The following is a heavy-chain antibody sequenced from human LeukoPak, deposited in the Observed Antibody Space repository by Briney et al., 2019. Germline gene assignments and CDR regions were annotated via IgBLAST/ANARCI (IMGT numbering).Heavy chain of an antibody. D-gene: IGHD3-22*01. V-gene: IGHV4-39*07. CDR2: IYYSGST. CDR1: GGSISSSSYY. Sequence: SETLSLTCTVSGGSISSSSYYWGWIRQPPGKGLEWIGNIYYSGSTYYNPSLESRVTMSLDTSKNQFSLKLSSVTAADTAVYYCARWDYDSSGSYDYWGQGTLVTVSS. J-gene: IGHJ4*02. CDR3: ARWDYDSSGSYDY.